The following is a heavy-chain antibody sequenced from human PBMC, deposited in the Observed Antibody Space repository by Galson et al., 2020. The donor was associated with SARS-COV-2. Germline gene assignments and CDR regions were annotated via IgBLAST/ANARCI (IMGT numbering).Heavy chain of an antibody. V-gene: IGHV3-23*01. CDR1: GFSFSTYA. J-gene: IGHJ4*02. Sequence: GESLRLSCAASGFSFSTYAMTWVRQAPGKGLEWVSTISGSGDDTFYTDSVKGLFTISRDNSKNTLYLQLNSLRAEDTAVYYCAKSINYYWEYGGQGTLVTVSS. CDR3: AKSINYYWEY. D-gene: IGHD1-26*01. CDR2: ISGSGDDT.